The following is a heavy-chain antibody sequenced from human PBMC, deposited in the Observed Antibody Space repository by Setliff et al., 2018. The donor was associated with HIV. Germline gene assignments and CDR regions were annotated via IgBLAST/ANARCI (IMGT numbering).Heavy chain of an antibody. D-gene: IGHD3-10*01. V-gene: IGHV3-66*02. CDR2: IYSDGST. CDR3: ARLRLYNSALDY. J-gene: IGHJ4*01. CDR1: GFTVSTYY. Sequence: GGSLRLSCAASGFTVSTYYMSWVRQAPGKGLEWVSTIYSDGSTYHADSVNGRFTLSRDISENALYLQIDSLRPEDTAVYYCARLRLYNSALDYWGQEPWSPSPQ.